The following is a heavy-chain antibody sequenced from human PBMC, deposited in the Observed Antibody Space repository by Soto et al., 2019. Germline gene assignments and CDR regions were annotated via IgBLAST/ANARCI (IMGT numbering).Heavy chain of an antibody. V-gene: IGHV4-34*01. CDR3: AREDVVGSGWFVRSYYFDY. D-gene: IGHD6-19*01. J-gene: IGHJ4*02. CDR2: INHSGST. Sequence: PSETLSLTCAVYGGSFSGYYWSWIRQPPGKGLEWIGEINHSGSTNYNPSLKSRVTISVDTSKNQFSLKLSSVTAADTAVYYCAREDVVGSGWFVRSYYFDYWGQGTLVTVSS. CDR1: GGSFSGYY.